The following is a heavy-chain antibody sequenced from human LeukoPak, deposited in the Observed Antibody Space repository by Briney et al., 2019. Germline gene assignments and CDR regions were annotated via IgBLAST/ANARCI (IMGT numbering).Heavy chain of an antibody. V-gene: IGHV3-30*04. Sequence: GGSLRLSCAASGFTFRSYAMHWVRQAPGKGLEWVAVISYDRSLKYYADSVRGRFTISSDNSKNTLYLQMNSLRVEDTAVYYCARDPTAVANLPQYYLDYWGQGILVTVSS. CDR1: GFTFRSYA. D-gene: IGHD4-23*01. CDR3: ARDPTAVANLPQYYLDY. J-gene: IGHJ4*02. CDR2: ISYDRSLK.